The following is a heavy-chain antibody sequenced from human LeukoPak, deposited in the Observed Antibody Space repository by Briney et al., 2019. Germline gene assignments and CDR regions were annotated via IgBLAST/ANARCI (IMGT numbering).Heavy chain of an antibody. CDR3: ARARAGGKLRFFDY. CDR1: GYTFTDYY. Sequence: GPSVKVSCKASGYTFTDYYMHWVRQAPGQGLEWMGWINPNSGGTNNAQKFQGRVAMTRDTSITTAYVELSRVRFDDTAVYYCARARAGGKLRFFDYWGQGTLVSVSS. CDR2: INPNSGGT. V-gene: IGHV1-2*02. D-gene: IGHD3-3*01. J-gene: IGHJ4*02.